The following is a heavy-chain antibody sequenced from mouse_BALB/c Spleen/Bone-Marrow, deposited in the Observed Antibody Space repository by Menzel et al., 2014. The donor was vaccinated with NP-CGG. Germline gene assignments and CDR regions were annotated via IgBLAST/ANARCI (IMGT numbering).Heavy chain of an antibody. CDR1: GYSITSDYA. D-gene: IGHD2-14*01. V-gene: IGHV3-2*02. Sequence: VQLQQSGPGLVKPSQSLSLPCTVTGYSITSDYAWNWIRQFPGNKLEWMGYINYSGSTSYNPSLKSRISITRDTSENQFFLQLNSVTTEDTATYYRAKTGYRYAFAYWGQGTLVTVSA. J-gene: IGHJ3*01. CDR3: AKTGYRYAFAY. CDR2: INYSGST.